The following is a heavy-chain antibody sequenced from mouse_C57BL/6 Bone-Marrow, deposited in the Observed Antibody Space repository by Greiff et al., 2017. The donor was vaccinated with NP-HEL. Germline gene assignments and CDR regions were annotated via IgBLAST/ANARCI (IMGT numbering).Heavy chain of an antibody. CDR2: ISSGGSYT. CDR3: ARHYISKRYYAMDY. J-gene: IGHJ4*01. D-gene: IGHD1-3*01. CDR1: GFTFSSYG. V-gene: IGHV5-6*01. Sequence: EVKLMESGGDLVKPGGSLKLSCAASGFTFSSYGMSWVRQTPDKRLEWVATISSGGSYTYYPDSVKGRFTLYRDNAKNTQYLQMSSLKSEDTAMYYCARHYISKRYYAMDYWGQGTSGTVSS.